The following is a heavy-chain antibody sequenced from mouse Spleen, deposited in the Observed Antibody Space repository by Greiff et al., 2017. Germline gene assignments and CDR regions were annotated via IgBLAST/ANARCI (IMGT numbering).Heavy chain of an antibody. V-gene: IGHV5-4*02. Sequence: EVQLVESGGGLVKPGGSLKLSCAASGFTFSDYYMYWVRQTPEKRLEWVATISDGGSYTYYPDSVKGRFTISRDNAKNNLYLQMSSLKSEDTAMYYCAREELGRAWFAYWGQGTLVTVSA. CDR3: AREELGRAWFAY. D-gene: IGHD3-1*01. J-gene: IGHJ3*01. CDR2: ISDGGSYT. CDR1: GFTFSDYY.